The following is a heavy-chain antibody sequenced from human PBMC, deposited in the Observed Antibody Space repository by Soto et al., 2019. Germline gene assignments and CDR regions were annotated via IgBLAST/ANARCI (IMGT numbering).Heavy chain of an antibody. V-gene: IGHV1-69*06. D-gene: IGHD6-25*01. CDR1: GGGFSTYA. Sequence: QVQLVQSGAEVKKPGSSVKVSCKASGGGFSTYAITWVRQAPGQGLEWMGGIIPVLGPAFYAQKFQGRVTITADKSTSTAYLELTSLRSEDTAVYYCVRAAKRYFDYWGQGTLVTVSS. CDR2: IIPVLGPA. CDR3: VRAAKRYFDY. J-gene: IGHJ4*02.